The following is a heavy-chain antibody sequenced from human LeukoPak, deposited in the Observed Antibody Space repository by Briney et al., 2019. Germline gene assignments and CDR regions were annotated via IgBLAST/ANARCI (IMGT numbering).Heavy chain of an antibody. Sequence: SQTLSLTCAISGDSVSSNSVVWNWIRQSPSRGLGWLGRTYYRSKWYYDYAVSVKSRITINPDTSKNQFSLQLNSVTPEDTAVYYCARDGVPGNKYFQHWGQGTLVTVSS. D-gene: IGHD2/OR15-2a*01. V-gene: IGHV6-1*01. J-gene: IGHJ1*01. CDR1: GDSVSSNSVV. CDR3: ARDGVPGNKYFQH. CDR2: TYYRSKWYY.